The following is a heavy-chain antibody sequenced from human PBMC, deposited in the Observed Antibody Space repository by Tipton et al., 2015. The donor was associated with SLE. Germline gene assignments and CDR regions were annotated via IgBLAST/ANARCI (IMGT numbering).Heavy chain of an antibody. CDR1: GGSISSGGYY. V-gene: IGHV4-31*03. J-gene: IGHJ4*02. Sequence: LRLSCTVSGGSISSGGYYWTWIRQHPGKGLEWIGHIVYRGNTHYNTSLKSRVTISVDPSKNHFSLKLNSVTAADTAVYFCARGGVGGYDYFDHWGQGTLVTVSS. D-gene: IGHD5-12*01. CDR2: IVYRGNT. CDR3: ARGGVGGYDYFDH.